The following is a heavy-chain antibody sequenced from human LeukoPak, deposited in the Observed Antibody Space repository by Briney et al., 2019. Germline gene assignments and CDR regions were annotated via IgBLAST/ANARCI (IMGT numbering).Heavy chain of an antibody. V-gene: IGHV4-4*09. Sequence: SETLSLTCAVSGGSISSYYRSWIRQPPGKGLEWIGYIYTSGSTNYNPSLKSRVTISVDTSKNQFSLKLSSVTAADTAVYYCAREQLELRGWFDPWGQGTLVTVSS. CDR2: IYTSGST. CDR1: GGSISSYY. J-gene: IGHJ5*02. CDR3: AREQLELRGWFDP. D-gene: IGHD1-7*01.